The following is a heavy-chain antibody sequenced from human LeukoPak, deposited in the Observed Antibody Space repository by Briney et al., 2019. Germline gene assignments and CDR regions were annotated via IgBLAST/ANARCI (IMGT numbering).Heavy chain of an antibody. CDR2: IIPIFGTA. CDR1: GGTFSSYA. Sequence: ASVKVSCKASGGTFSSYAISWVRQAPGQGLEWMGGIIPIFGTANYAQKFQGRVTITADESTSTAYMELSSLRSEDTAVYYCARESGGTYDSLLGYYYGMDVWGQGTTVTVSS. CDR3: ARESGGTYDSLLGYYYGMDV. J-gene: IGHJ6*02. V-gene: IGHV1-69*13. D-gene: IGHD3-3*01.